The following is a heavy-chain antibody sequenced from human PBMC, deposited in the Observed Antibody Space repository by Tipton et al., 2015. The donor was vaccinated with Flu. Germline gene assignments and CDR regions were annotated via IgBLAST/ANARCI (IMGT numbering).Heavy chain of an antibody. CDR3: VRRDYSNYVSDPKNWFDS. CDR2: VFRSGSG. CDR1: GDAIRSDYP. Sequence: TLSLTCSVSGDAIRSDYPWGGIRQPPGRGLEWIGNVFRSGSGYLNPSLKSRVAIAIDTSGKQFSLKLSSLIAADTAVYFCVRRDYSNYVSDPKNWFDSWGQGTLVTVSS. D-gene: IGHD4-11*01. V-gene: IGHV4-38-2*01. J-gene: IGHJ5*01.